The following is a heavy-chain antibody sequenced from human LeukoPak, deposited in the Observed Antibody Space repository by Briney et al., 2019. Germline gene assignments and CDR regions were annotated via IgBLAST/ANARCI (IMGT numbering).Heavy chain of an antibody. J-gene: IGHJ2*01. CDR1: GYSLSELT. CDR2: FDPDDEQT. CDR3: ATMRYYYGSGSHYTGWYFAL. V-gene: IGHV1-24*01. D-gene: IGHD3-10*01. Sequence: GASVKVSCKVSGYSLSELTIHWVRQAPEQGLEWMGGFDPDDEQTIYTPNFQGRVSMTEDTSTDTAYMELTNLRSEDTAVYYCATMRYYYGSGSHYTGWYFALWGRGTLVTVSS.